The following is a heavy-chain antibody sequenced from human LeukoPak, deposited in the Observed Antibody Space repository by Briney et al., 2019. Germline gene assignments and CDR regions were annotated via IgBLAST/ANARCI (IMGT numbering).Heavy chain of an antibody. CDR2: ISSSSGYI. CDR1: GFTFSSYT. V-gene: IGHV3-21*01. CDR3: ARDLFYDY. Sequence: GGSLRLSCAASGFTFSSYTMNWVRQAPGKGLEWVSSISSSSGYIYYADSVKGRFIISRDNAKNSLYLQMNSLRDEDTAVYYCARDLFYDYWGQGTLVTVSS. J-gene: IGHJ4*02. D-gene: IGHD2-21*01.